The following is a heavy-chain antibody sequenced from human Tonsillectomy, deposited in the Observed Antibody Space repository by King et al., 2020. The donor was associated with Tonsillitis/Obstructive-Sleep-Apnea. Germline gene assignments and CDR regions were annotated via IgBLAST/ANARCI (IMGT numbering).Heavy chain of an antibody. V-gene: IGHV5-51*01. CDR1: GYSFTSYW. J-gene: IGHJ5*02. CDR2: IYPGDSDT. CDR3: ARHLADYGDYVSWFDP. Sequence: VQLVESGAEVKKPGESLKISCKGSGYSFTSYWIGWVRQMPGKGLEWMGIIYPGDSDTRYSPSFQGPVTISADKSISTAYLQWSSLKASDTAMYYCARHLADYGDYVSWFDPWGQGTLVTVSS. D-gene: IGHD4-17*01.